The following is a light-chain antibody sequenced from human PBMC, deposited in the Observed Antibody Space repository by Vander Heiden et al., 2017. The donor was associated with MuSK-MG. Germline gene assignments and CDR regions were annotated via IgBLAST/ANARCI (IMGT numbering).Light chain of an antibody. Sequence: SYELTQPPSVSVSPAPTASSTWYGDYVGDRYACWTQKRPGQSTVLVIYQGSRQPSGIPERFSGSSSGNTATLTISGTQAMDEADYYCQAWDSSTVVFGGGTKLTVL. CDR2: QGS. J-gene: IGLJ2*01. CDR3: QAWDSSTVV. CDR1: YVGDRY. V-gene: IGLV3-1*01.